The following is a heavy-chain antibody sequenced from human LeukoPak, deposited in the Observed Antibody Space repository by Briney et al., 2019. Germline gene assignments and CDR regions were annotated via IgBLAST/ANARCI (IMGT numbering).Heavy chain of an antibody. V-gene: IGHV3-9*01. D-gene: IGHD3-9*01. Sequence: SGGSLRLSCAASGFTFYDYAMHWVRQAPGKGLEWVSGISWNSGSIGYADSVKGRFTISRDNAKNSLYLQMNSLRAEDTALYYCAKAINYDILTGYYPDYWGQGTLVTVSS. CDR3: AKAINYDILTGYYPDY. CDR1: GFTFYDYA. J-gene: IGHJ4*02. CDR2: ISWNSGSI.